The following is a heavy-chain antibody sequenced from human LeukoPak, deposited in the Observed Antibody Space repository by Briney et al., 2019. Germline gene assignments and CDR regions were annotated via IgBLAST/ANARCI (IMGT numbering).Heavy chain of an antibody. D-gene: IGHD3-10*01. Sequence: ASVKVSCKASGYTFTCYYMHWVRQAPGQGGEGMGWINPNSGGTNYAQKFQGRVTMTRDTSISTAYMELSRLRSDDTAVYYCARYGSGSIDYWGQGTLVTVSS. CDR1: GYTFTCYY. CDR3: ARYGSGSIDY. CDR2: INPNSGGT. J-gene: IGHJ4*02. V-gene: IGHV1-2*02.